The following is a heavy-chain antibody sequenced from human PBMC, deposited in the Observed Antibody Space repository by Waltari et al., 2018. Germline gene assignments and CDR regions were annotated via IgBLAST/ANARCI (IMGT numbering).Heavy chain of an antibody. V-gene: IGHV1-69*08. J-gene: IGHJ6*02. CDR2: IIPILGIA. D-gene: IGHD3-10*01. CDR3: ARDPDYYGSGSYYGMDV. Sequence: QVQLVQSGAEVKKPGSSVKVSCTASGGNFSSYTISWVRQAPGQGLEWMGRIIPILGIANYAQKFQGRVTITADKSTSTAYMELSSLRSEDTAVYYCARDPDYYGSGSYYGMDVWGQGTTVTVSS. CDR1: GGNFSSYT.